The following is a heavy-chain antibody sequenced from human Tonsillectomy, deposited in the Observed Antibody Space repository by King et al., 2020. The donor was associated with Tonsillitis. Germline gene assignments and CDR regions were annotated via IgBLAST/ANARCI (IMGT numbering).Heavy chain of an antibody. V-gene: IGHV1-18*01. CDR3: ARVDIVVVPATPNGGWFDP. Sequence: VQLVESGAEVKKPGASVKVSCKASGYTFSTYGISWVRQAPGQGLEWMGWISGYNGNTNYAQTLQGRVTMTTETSTSTAYMELRSLRSDDTAVYYCARVDIVVVPATPNGGWFDPWGQGTLVTVSS. CDR1: GYTFSTYG. CDR2: ISGYNGNT. J-gene: IGHJ5*02. D-gene: IGHD2-2*01.